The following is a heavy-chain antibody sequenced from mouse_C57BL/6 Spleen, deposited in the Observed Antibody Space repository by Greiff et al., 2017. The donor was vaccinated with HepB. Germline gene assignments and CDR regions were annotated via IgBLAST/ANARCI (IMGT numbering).Heavy chain of an antibody. J-gene: IGHJ4*01. D-gene: IGHD1-1*01. CDR1: GFTFNTYA. V-gene: IGHV10-3*01. CDR2: IRSKSSNYAT. CDR3: VRGGLLRDYYAMDY. Sequence: EVQLVESGGGLVQPKGSLKLSCAASGFTFNTYAMHWVRQAPGKGLEWVARIRSKSSNYATYYADSVKDRFTISRDDSQSMLYLQMNNLKTEDTAMYYCVRGGLLRDYYAMDYWGQRTSVTVSS.